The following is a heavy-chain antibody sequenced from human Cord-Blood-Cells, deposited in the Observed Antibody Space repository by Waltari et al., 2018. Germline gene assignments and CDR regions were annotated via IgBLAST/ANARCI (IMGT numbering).Heavy chain of an antibody. CDR1: GYSISSGYY. D-gene: IGHD1-26*01. Sequence: QVQLQESGPGLVKPSETLSLTCAVSGYSISSGYYWGWIRQPPGKGLEWIGSIYHSGRTYYNPSLRSRVTRSVDTAKNQFSLKLSAVTAADTAVYYCARVGSGSYESRSGFDYWGQGTLVTVSS. V-gene: IGHV4-38-2*01. CDR2: IYHSGRT. CDR3: ARVGSGSYESRSGFDY. J-gene: IGHJ4*02.